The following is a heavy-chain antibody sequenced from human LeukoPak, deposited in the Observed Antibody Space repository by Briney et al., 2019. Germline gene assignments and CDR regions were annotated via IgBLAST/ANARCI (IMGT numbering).Heavy chain of an antibody. CDR2: ISAYNGNT. V-gene: IGHV1-18*01. CDR3: ARDGRVRYCSGGSCYSFDY. D-gene: IGHD2-15*01. J-gene: IGHJ4*02. CDR1: GYTFTSYG. Sequence: GASVKVSCKASGYTFTSYGISWVRQAPGQGLEWMGWISAYNGNTNYAQKLQGRVTMTTDTSTSTAYMELRSLRSDDTAVYYCARDGRVRYCSGGSCYSFDYWGQGTLVTVSS.